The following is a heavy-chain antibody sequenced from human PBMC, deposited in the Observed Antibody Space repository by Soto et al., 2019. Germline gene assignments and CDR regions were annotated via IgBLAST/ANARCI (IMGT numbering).Heavy chain of an antibody. CDR2: ISYDGTKE. CDR1: GFTRTTYG. CDR3: GKEFGSTWIDH. D-gene: IGHD6-13*01. Sequence: GGSLRLSCAASGFTRTTYGMHWVRQAPGKRLERVAAISYDGTKEYYADSAKGRFTISRDSSRNTLFLQLNSRRAEDTAVYYCGKEFGSTWIDHWGEGTLVTVSS. V-gene: IGHV3-30*18. J-gene: IGHJ4*02.